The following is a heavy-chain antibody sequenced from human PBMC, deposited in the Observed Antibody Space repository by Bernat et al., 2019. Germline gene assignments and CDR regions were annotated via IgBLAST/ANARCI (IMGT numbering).Heavy chain of an antibody. Sequence: QVQLVESGGGVVQPGRSLRLSCAASGFTFSSYGMHWVRQAPGKGLEWVAVISYDGSNKYYADSVKGRFTISRDNSKNTLYLQMNSLRAEDTAVYYFAKDKSGGNCYAPGCGNYYYGEDVWGQGTTVTVSS. CDR1: GFTFSSYG. D-gene: IGHD2-15*01. J-gene: IGHJ6*02. CDR3: AKDKSGGNCYAPGCGNYYYGEDV. CDR2: ISYDGSNK. V-gene: IGHV3-30*18.